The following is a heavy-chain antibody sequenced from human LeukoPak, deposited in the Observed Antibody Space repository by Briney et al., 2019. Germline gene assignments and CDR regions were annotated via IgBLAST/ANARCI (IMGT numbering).Heavy chain of an antibody. D-gene: IGHD3-10*01. CDR1: GGSISSGDYY. V-gene: IGHV4-30-4*01. CDR2: IYYSGST. J-gene: IGHJ4*02. Sequence: SQTLSLTCTVSGGSISSGDYYWSWIRQPPGKGLEWIGYIYYSGSTYYNPSLKSRVTISVDTSKNQFSLKLSSVTAADTAVYYRARKITMLRGYYFDYWGQGTLVTVSS. CDR3: ARKITMLRGYYFDY.